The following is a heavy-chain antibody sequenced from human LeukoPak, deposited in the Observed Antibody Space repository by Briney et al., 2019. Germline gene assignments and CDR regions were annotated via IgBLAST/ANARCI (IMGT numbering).Heavy chain of an antibody. CDR1: GYTFTNYY. Sequence: VASVKVSCKASGYTFTNYYIHWVRQAPGQGLEWMGWINPNSGGTNYAQKFQGRVTMTRDTSISTAYMELSRLRSDDTAVYYCARDPGVRGVHDYWGQGTLVTVSS. CDR3: ARDPGVRGVHDY. CDR2: INPNSGGT. V-gene: IGHV1-2*02. J-gene: IGHJ4*02. D-gene: IGHD3-10*01.